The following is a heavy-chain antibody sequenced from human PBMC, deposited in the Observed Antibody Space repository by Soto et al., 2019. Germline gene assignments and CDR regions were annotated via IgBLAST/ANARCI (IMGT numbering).Heavy chain of an antibody. Sequence: SETLSLTCTVSGGSISSGGYYWSWIRQHPRKGLEWIGYIYYSGSTYYNPSLKSRVTISVDTSKNQFSLKLSSVTAADTAVYYCARDRMYYDFWSGPPSGDAFDIWGQGTMVTVSS. D-gene: IGHD3-3*01. CDR3: ARDRMYYDFWSGPPSGDAFDI. CDR2: IYYSGST. J-gene: IGHJ3*02. CDR1: GGSISSGGYY. V-gene: IGHV4-31*03.